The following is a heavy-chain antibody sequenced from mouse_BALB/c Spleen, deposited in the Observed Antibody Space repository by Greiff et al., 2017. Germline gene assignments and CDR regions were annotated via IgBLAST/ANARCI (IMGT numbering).Heavy chain of an antibody. J-gene: IGHJ1*01. CDR2: INPSTGYT. CDR3: ARCPYYYGSTHWYFDV. D-gene: IGHD1-1*01. V-gene: IGHV1S26*01. CDR1: GFNIKDYY. Sequence: VQLQQSGAELVRSGASVKLSCTASGFNIKDYYMHWVKQRPGQGLEWIGYINPSTGYTEYNQKFKDKATLTADKSSSPAYMQLSSLTSEDSAVYYCARCPYYYGSTHWYFDVWGAGTTVTVSS.